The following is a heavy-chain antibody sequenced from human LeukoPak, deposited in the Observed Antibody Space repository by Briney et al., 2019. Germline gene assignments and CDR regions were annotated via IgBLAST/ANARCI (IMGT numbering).Heavy chain of an antibody. Sequence: ASVKVSCKASGYTFTSYGISWVRQAPGQGLEWMGWINTNTGNPTYAQGFTGRFVFSLDTSVSTAYLQISSLKAEDTAMYYCAKQGPGSCGSTSCYGVDYWGQGTLVTVSS. CDR1: GYTFTSYG. CDR3: AKQGPGSCGSTSCYGVDY. D-gene: IGHD2-2*01. V-gene: IGHV7-4-1*02. J-gene: IGHJ4*02. CDR2: INTNTGNP.